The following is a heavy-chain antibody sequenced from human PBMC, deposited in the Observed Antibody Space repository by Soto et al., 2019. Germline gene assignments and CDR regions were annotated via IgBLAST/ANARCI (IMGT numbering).Heavy chain of an antibody. J-gene: IGHJ4*02. D-gene: IGHD4-4*01. Sequence: EVQLVESGGGLVQPGGSLRLSCAASGFTLSTYWMHWVRQAPGEGLVWVSRIKRDGSSTIYADSVKGRFTISRENAKNTVYLQMNSLRAEDTDVYYCTRGRENCSNFGYLGQGILGTVSS. CDR2: IKRDGSST. CDR3: TRGRENCSNFGY. V-gene: IGHV3-74*01. CDR1: GFTLSTYW.